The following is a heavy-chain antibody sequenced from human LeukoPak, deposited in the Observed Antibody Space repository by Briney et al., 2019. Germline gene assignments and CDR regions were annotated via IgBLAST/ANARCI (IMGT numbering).Heavy chain of an antibody. J-gene: IGHJ6*03. CDR1: GASISSHS. D-gene: IGHD5-18*01. CDR2: ISDSGSA. Sequence: PSETLSLTCTVSGASISSHSWSWVRQPPGKGLEWIGYISDSGSAKYNPSLKSQVNISLDTSKNQFSLNLSSVTAADTAVYFCANGQSAYRYGYKYYYYIDVWGKGTTVIVSS. V-gene: IGHV4-59*11. CDR3: ANGQSAYRYGYKYYYYIDV.